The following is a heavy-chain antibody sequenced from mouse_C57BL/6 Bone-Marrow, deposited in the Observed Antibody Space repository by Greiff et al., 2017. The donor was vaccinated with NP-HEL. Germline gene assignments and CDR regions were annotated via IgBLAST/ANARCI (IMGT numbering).Heavy chain of an antibody. J-gene: IGHJ4*01. V-gene: IGHV1-5*01. CDR1: GYTFTSYW. Sequence: VQLQQSGTVLARPGASVKMSCKTSGYTFTSYWMHWVNQRPGQGLEWIGAIYPGNSDTNYNQKFKGKATLTVDTSSSTAYMQLSSLTSEDSAVYYCARPNGYDGYAMDYWGQGTSVTVSS. D-gene: IGHD2-2*01. CDR2: IYPGNSDT. CDR3: ARPNGYDGYAMDY.